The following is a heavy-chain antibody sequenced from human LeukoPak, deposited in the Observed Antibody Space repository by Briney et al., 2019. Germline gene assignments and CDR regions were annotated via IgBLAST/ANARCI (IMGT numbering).Heavy chain of an antibody. J-gene: IGHJ3*02. V-gene: IGHV3-30*18. CDR2: ISYDGSNK. CDR3: AQGDAFDI. Sequence: GGSLRLSCAASGFTFSSYAMHWVRQAPGKGLEWVAVISYDGSNKYYADSVKGRFTISRDNSKNTLYLQMNSLRAEDTAVYYCAQGDAFDIWGQGTMVTVSS. CDR1: GFTFSSYA.